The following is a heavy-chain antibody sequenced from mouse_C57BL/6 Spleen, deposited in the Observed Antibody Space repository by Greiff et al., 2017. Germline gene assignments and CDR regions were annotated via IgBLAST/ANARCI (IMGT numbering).Heavy chain of an antibody. J-gene: IGHJ1*03. D-gene: IGHD1-1*01. CDR1: GYTFTSYW. V-gene: IGHV1-55*01. CDR3: AIGGYGSRGWYCDV. Sequence: VQLQQPGAELVKPGASVKMSCKASGYTFTSYWITWVKQWPGQGLAWIGDLYPGSGSSNSNEKFKSKATMTVDTSSRTAYRQLIRLSSVGCAFYDCAIGGYGSRGWYCDVWGTWTSVTGSA. CDR2: LYPGSGSS.